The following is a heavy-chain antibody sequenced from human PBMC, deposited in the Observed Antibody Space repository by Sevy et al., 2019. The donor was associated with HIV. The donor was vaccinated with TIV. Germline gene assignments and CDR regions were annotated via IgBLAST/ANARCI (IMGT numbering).Heavy chain of an antibody. D-gene: IGHD3-16*02. CDR3: GKARLGLGELSLYYFDY. CDR2: ISSNGGST. Sequence: GGSLRLSCSASGFTFSSYAMHWVRQAPGKGLEYVSAISSNGGSTYYADSVKGRFTISRDNSKNTLYLQMSSLRAEDTAVYYCGKARLGLGELSLYYFDYWGQGTLVTVSS. V-gene: IGHV3-64D*06. J-gene: IGHJ4*02. CDR1: GFTFSSYA.